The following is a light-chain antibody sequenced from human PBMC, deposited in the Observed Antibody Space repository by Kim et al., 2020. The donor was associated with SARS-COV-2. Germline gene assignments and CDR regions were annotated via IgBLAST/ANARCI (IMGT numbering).Light chain of an antibody. CDR3: LLFDGATLNWV. Sequence: GKVTLTCASTTGAVTSGYYPNWFQQKPGQPPRALIYSTNNKHSWTPARFSGSLLGDKAALTLSDVQPEDEAEYYCLLFDGATLNWVFGGGTQLTVL. CDR1: TGAVTSGYY. V-gene: IGLV7-43*01. CDR2: STN. J-gene: IGLJ3*02.